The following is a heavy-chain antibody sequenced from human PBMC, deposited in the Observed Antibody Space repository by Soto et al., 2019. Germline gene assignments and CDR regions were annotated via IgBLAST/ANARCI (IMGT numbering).Heavy chain of an antibody. CDR1: GFTLSGYA. D-gene: IGHD6-6*01. V-gene: IGHV3-64*01. CDR2: ISSNGVGT. CDR3: ARRARTDFYYMDV. Sequence: GGSLRLSCAASGFTLSGYAMDWVRQAPGKGLEYVSGISSNGVGTYYANSVQGRFTISRDNSRNTVYLQMGSLRPEDMAVYYCARRARTDFYYMDVWGKGTTVTVSS. J-gene: IGHJ6*03.